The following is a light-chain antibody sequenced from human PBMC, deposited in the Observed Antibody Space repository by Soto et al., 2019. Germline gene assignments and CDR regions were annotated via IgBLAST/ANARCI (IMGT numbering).Light chain of an antibody. CDR2: SNN. CDR1: SSNIGSNA. CDR3: AAWDDSLNGVI. V-gene: IGLV1-44*01. J-gene: IGLJ2*01. Sequence: QSVLTQPPSTSGTPGQRVTMSCSGSSSNIGSNAVDWFHQVPGTAPKLLIYSNNQRPSGVPGRFSGSKSGTSASLAISGLQSEDEGDYYCAAWDDSLNGVIFGGGTKLTVL.